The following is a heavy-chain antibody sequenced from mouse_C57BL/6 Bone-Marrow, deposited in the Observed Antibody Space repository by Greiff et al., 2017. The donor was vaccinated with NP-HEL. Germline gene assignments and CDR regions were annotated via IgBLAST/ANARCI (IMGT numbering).Heavy chain of an antibody. V-gene: IGHV1-69*01. Sequence: QVQLQQPGAELVMPGASVKLSCKASGYTFTSYWMHWVKQRPGQGLEWIGEIDPSGSYTTYNQKFQGKATLTVDKSSSTAYMQPRSLTSEDSAVDYCASGGITWDYWGQGTLVTVSA. CDR2: IDPSGSYT. J-gene: IGHJ3*01. CDR1: GYTFTSYW. CDR3: ASGGITWDY. D-gene: IGHD4-1*01.